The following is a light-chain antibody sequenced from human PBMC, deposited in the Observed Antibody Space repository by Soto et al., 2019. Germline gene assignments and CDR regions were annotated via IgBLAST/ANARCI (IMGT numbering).Light chain of an antibody. CDR2: TAS. CDR3: QQYGSSGT. CDR1: QSISSY. V-gene: IGKV3-20*01. J-gene: IGKJ1*01. Sequence: EIVFTHSPATLSLSPGERPTLSGSPGQSISSYLAWYQQKPGQTPRLLIYTASSRATGIPDRFSGSGSGTDFTLTISRLEPEDFAVYYCQQYGSSGTFGQGTKV.